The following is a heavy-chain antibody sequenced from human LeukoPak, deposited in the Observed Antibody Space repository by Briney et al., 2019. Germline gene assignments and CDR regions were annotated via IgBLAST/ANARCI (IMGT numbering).Heavy chain of an antibody. V-gene: IGHV1-2*02. J-gene: IGHJ4*02. CDR3: ARFTGSSGFDY. CDR1: GYTFTGYY. Sequence: ASVKVSCKASGYTFTGYYMHWVRQAPGQGLEWMGWINPKRGDTNYAQKFQGRVTMTRDTSISTAYMELSRLRSDDTAVYYCARFTGSSGFDYWGQGTLVTVSS. CDR2: INPKRGDT. D-gene: IGHD6-6*01.